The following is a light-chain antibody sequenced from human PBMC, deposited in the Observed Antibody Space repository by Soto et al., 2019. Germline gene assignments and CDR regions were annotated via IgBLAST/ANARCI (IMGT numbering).Light chain of an antibody. J-gene: IGKJ1*01. Sequence: DFQMTQSPSTLSASVGDRVTITCRASQNIRSRLAWFQQKPGKAPKLLIYDASSLESGVPQRFSGSGSGTEFTLTISSLQPEDFATYSCQQYSSYWTFGQGTKVDIK. CDR2: DAS. V-gene: IGKV1-5*01. CDR3: QQYSSYWT. CDR1: QNIRSR.